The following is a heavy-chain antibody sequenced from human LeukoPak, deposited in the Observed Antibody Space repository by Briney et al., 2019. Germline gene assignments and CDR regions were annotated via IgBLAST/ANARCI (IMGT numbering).Heavy chain of an antibody. CDR2: ISPSGDIT. CDR1: GFTFSNHG. CDR3: AKDDAWLRFGE. D-gene: IGHD3-10*01. J-gene: IGHJ4*02. V-gene: IGHV3-23*01. Sequence: QPGGSLRLSCAASGFTFSNHGMNWVRQAPGKGLEWVSGISPSGDITYYADSVKGRFTISRDNSKNTLYLEVISLTAEGTAVYYCAKDDAWLRFGEWSQGTLVTVSS.